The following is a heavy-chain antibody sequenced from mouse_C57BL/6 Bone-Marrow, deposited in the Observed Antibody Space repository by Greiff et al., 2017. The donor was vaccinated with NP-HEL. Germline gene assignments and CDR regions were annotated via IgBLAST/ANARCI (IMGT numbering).Heavy chain of an antibody. CDR1: GFTFTDYY. D-gene: IGHD1-1*01. CDR3: ARITTDFAY. Sequence: DVMLVESGGGLVQPGGSLSLSCAASGFTFTDYYMSWVRQPPGKALEWLGFIRNKANGYTTEYSASVKGRFTISRDNSQSILYLQMNALRAEDSATYYCARITTDFAYWGQGTLVTVSA. J-gene: IGHJ3*01. CDR2: IRNKANGYTT. V-gene: IGHV7-3*01.